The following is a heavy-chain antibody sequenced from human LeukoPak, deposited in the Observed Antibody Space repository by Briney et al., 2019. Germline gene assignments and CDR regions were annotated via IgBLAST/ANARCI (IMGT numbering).Heavy chain of an antibody. D-gene: IGHD6-19*01. CDR1: GGSISSSSYY. V-gene: IGHV4-39*07. J-gene: IGHJ4*02. Sequence: PSETLSLTCTVSGGSISSSSYYWSWIRQPPGKGLEWIGEINHSGSTNYNPSLKSRVTISVDTSKNQFSLKLSSVTAADTAVYYCARLWGYSSGWYMTPSWGQGTLVTVSS. CDR3: ARLWGYSSGWYMTPS. CDR2: INHSGST.